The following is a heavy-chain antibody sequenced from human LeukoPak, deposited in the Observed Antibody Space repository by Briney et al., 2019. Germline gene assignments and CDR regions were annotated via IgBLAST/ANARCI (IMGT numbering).Heavy chain of an antibody. J-gene: IGHJ6*02. Sequence: SETLSLTCTVSGRPISSYYGSWIRQPPGKGLEWMGYIYYRGSTNYNPSLKRRVSIAVATYKNQFSLKLRSVTAADPAVYYWARVAGYYGSGHYYYYFMDVWGQGTTVTVSS. CDR3: ARVAGYYGSGHYYYYFMDV. D-gene: IGHD3-10*01. V-gene: IGHV4-59*01. CDR2: IYYRGST. CDR1: GRPISSYY.